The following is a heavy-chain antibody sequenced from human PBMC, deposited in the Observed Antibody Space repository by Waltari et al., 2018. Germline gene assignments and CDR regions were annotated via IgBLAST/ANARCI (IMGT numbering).Heavy chain of an antibody. D-gene: IGHD3-22*01. J-gene: IGHJ4*02. V-gene: IGHV4-38-2*02. CDR2: IYHSGST. CDR3: ARDLSSHYYDTSGYFDY. CDR1: GYSISSGYY. Sequence: QVQLQESGPGLVKPSETLSLTCAVSGYSISSGYYWGWIRQPPGKGLGWIGSIYHSGSTYYNPSLQSRVTRSVDTSKNQFSLKLSSVTAADTAVYYCARDLSSHYYDTSGYFDYWGQGTLVTVSS.